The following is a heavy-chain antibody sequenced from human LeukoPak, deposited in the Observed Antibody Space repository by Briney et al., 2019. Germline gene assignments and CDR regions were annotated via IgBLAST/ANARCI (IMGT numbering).Heavy chain of an antibody. CDR1: GGSISSSTYY. J-gene: IGHJ4*02. CDR2: IHYSGRT. Sequence: SETLSLTCTVSGGSISSSTYYWGWIRQPPGKGLEWIGTIHYSGRTYYNPSLESRVTISVDTSKNQFSLRLSSVTAADTAVYYCARHRAYSSSSPFDYWGQGTLVTVSS. D-gene: IGHD6-6*01. V-gene: IGHV4-39*01. CDR3: ARHRAYSSSSPFDY.